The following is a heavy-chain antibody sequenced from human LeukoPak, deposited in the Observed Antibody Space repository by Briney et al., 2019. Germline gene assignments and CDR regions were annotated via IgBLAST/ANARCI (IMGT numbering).Heavy chain of an antibody. CDR3: ARDYYDHSEQYGGNWLDP. CDR2: INPKSDGT. Sequence: ASVKVSCKASGYTFTDYYIHWVRQAPGQGLEWVGWINPKSDGTKYAQNFQGRVTMTRDTSISTAYMEVSRLRSDDTAVYYCARDYYDHSEQYGGNWLDPRGQGTLVTVSS. D-gene: IGHD3-16*01. V-gene: IGHV1-2*02. J-gene: IGHJ5*02. CDR1: GYTFTDYY.